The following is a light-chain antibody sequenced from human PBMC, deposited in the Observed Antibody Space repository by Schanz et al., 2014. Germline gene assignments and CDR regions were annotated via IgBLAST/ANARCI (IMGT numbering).Light chain of an antibody. Sequence: QSALTQPASVSGSPGQSITISCTGTSGDVGSYNLVSWYQQHPGKAPKLMIYEGSKRPSGVSNRFSGSKSGNTASLTISGLQADDEADYYCSSYISSNTRVFGGGTKLTVL. CDR2: EGS. V-gene: IGLV2-14*02. CDR1: SGDVGSYNL. J-gene: IGLJ3*02. CDR3: SSYISSNTRV.